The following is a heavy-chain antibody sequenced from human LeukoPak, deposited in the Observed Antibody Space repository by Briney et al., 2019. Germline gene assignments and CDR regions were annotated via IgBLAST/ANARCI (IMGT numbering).Heavy chain of an antibody. J-gene: IGHJ4*02. CDR3: ARSDSSGYYLLDF. V-gene: IGHV4-4*02. Sequence: PSETLSLTCAVSGGSISSGNWWTWVRQPPGKGLEWIGEIFHSGSTNYKPSLKSRVTISVNKSKNQFSLKLTSVTAADTAVYYCARSDSSGYYLLDFWGQGTLVTVSS. CDR1: GGSISSGNW. CDR2: IFHSGST. D-gene: IGHD3-22*01.